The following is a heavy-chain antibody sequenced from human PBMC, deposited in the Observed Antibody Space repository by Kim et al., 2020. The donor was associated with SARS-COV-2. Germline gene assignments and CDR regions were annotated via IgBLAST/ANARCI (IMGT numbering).Heavy chain of an antibody. Sequence: GGSLRLSCAASGFTFSSYAMHWVRQAPGKGLEWVAVISYDGSNKYYADSVKGRFTFSRDSSKNTLYLQMNSLRAEDTAVYYCARGNCSGGSCYSDYWGQGTLVTVSS. CDR3: ARGNCSGGSCYSDY. CDR2: ISYDGSNK. V-gene: IGHV3-30*04. CDR1: GFTFSSYA. J-gene: IGHJ4*02. D-gene: IGHD2-15*01.